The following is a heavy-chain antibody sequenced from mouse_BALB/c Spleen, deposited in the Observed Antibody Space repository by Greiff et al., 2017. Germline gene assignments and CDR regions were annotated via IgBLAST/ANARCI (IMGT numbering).Heavy chain of an antibody. D-gene: IGHD1-1*01. CDR3: ARDDYGSRYFDV. J-gene: IGHJ1*01. V-gene: IGHV2-9*02. Sequence: VHLVESGPGLVAPSQSLSITCTVSGFSLTSYGVHWVRQPPGKGLEWLGVIWAGGSTNYNSALMSRLSISKDNSKSQVFLKMNSLQTDDTAMYYCARDDYGSRYFDVWGAGTTVTVSS. CDR1: GFSLTSYG. CDR2: IWAGGST.